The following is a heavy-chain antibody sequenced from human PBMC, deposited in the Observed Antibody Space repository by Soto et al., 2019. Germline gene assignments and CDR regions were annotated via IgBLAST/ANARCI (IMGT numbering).Heavy chain of an antibody. CDR3: AQHNVNAMGV. CDR2: VFPGNSDT. J-gene: IGHJ6*01. CDR1: GYIFTSYC. Sequence: PGESLKISCEVSGYIFTSYCIGWVRQMPGKGLEWMAIVFPGNSDTIYSPSFRSQATISADNSISTAYLQWNSLQASDTAIYYCAQHNVNAMGVGGQGTTVTVSS. V-gene: IGHV5-51*01.